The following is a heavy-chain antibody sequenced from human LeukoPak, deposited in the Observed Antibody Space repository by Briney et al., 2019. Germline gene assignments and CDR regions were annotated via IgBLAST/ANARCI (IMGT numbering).Heavy chain of an antibody. CDR3: ATYRQVLLPFES. D-gene: IGHD2-8*02. Sequence: GGSLRLSCAASGFTFSNHGMNWVRQPPGKGLEWVSSIFPSGGEIHYADSVRGRFTISRDNSKSTLSLQMNSLRAEDTAIYYCATYRQVLLPFESWGQGTLVTVSS. V-gene: IGHV3-23*01. CDR1: GFTFSNHG. J-gene: IGHJ4*02. CDR2: IFPSGGEI.